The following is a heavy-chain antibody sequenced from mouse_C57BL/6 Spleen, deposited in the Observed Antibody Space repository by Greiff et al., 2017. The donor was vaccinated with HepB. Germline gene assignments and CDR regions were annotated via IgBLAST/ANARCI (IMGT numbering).Heavy chain of an antibody. CDR3: ARWDSNPYFDY. CDR1: GYTFTDYY. CDR2: INPNNGGT. J-gene: IGHJ2*01. D-gene: IGHD2-5*01. Sequence: EVQLQQSGPELVKPGASVKISCKASGYTFTDYYMNWVKQSHGKSLEWIGDINPNNGGTSYNQKFKGKATLTVDKSSSTAYMELRSLTSEDSAVYYCARWDSNPYFDYWGQGTTLTVSS. V-gene: IGHV1-26*01.